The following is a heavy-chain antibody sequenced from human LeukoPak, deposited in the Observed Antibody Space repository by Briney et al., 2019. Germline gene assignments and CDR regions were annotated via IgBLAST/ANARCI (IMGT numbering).Heavy chain of an antibody. D-gene: IGHD6-6*01. CDR1: GFTFSSYG. Sequence: GGTLRLSCAASGFTFSSYGMNWVRQAPGKGLEWVSGIVPSGGTTYYADSVKGRFTVSRDNSKNTLYLQMNSLRADDTAVYYCARPLSGYSSSLGYWGQGTLVTVSS. J-gene: IGHJ4*02. CDR3: ARPLSGYSSSLGY. V-gene: IGHV3-23*01. CDR2: IVPSGGTT.